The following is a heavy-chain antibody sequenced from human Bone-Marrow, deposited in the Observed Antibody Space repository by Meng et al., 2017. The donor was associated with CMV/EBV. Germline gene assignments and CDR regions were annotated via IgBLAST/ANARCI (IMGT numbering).Heavy chain of an antibody. CDR1: GYTVTDYY. J-gene: IGHJ4*02. Sequence: QVQLVQSRAAVKKPGASVKVSCKASGYTVTDYYIHWVRQAPGQWLEWMGWINPNDDTNYAQNFQGRVTMTRDMSINTVYMELSRLTSDDTAVYYCARSSGWSRFDYWGLGTLVTVAS. V-gene: IGHV1-2*02. D-gene: IGHD6-19*01. CDR2: INPNDDT. CDR3: ARSSGWSRFDY.